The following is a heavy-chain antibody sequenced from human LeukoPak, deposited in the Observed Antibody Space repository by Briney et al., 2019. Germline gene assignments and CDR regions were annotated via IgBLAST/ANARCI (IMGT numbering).Heavy chain of an antibody. Sequence: GGSLRLSCAASGFTFSSYAMSWVRQAPGKGLEWVSAISGSGGSTYYADSVKGRFTISRDNSKNTLDLQMNSLRAEDTAVYYCAKDDGTYYDFWSGYYTGLSGFDYWGQGTLVTVSS. D-gene: IGHD3-3*01. V-gene: IGHV3-23*01. CDR3: AKDDGTYYDFWSGYYTGLSGFDY. J-gene: IGHJ4*02. CDR1: GFTFSSYA. CDR2: ISGSGGST.